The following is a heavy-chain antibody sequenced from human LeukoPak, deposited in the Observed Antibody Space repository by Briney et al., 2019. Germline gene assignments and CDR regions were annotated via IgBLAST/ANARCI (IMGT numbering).Heavy chain of an antibody. CDR2: ISAYNGNT. Sequence: ASVKVSCKASGYTFTSYGISWVRQAPGQGLEWTGWISAYNGNTNYAQKLQGRVTMTTDTSTSTAYMELRSLRSDDTAVYYCARGTSILTYYYDSSGYYYYFDYWGQGTLVTVSS. V-gene: IGHV1-18*01. J-gene: IGHJ4*02. CDR3: ARGTSILTYYYDSSGYYYYFDY. CDR1: GYTFTSYG. D-gene: IGHD3-22*01.